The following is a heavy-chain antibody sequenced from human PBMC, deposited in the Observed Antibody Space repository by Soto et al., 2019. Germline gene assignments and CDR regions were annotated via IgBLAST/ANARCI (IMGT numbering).Heavy chain of an antibody. V-gene: IGHV3-23*01. CDR2: IIATGGST. D-gene: IGHD1-26*01. CDR3: AKDGRVGPTSPYYYGMDV. Sequence: PGGSLRLSCAASGFTFSSYAMSWVRQAPGKGLEWVSTIIATGGSTYYADSVKGRFTISRDNSKNTLYLQMNSLRAEDTAVYYCAKDGRVGPTSPYYYGMDVWGQGTTVTVSS. CDR1: GFTFSSYA. J-gene: IGHJ6*02.